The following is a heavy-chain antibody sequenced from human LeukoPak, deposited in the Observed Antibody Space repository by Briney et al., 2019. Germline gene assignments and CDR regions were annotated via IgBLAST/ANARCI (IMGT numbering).Heavy chain of an antibody. V-gene: IGHV1-46*01. J-gene: IGHJ4*02. CDR3: ARASSVRGGSYHRATSYFDY. CDR1: GYTFTSYY. CDR2: INPSGGST. D-gene: IGHD2-15*01. Sequence: GASVKVSCKASGYTFTSYYMHWVRQAPGQGLEWMGLINPSGGSTSYAQKFQGRVTMTRDTSTSTVYMELSSLRSEDTAVYYCARASSVRGGSYHRATSYFDYWGQGTLVTVSS.